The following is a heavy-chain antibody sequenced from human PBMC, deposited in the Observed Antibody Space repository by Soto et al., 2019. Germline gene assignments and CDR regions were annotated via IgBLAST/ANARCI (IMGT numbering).Heavy chain of an antibody. J-gene: IGHJ4*02. V-gene: IGHV3-23*01. Sequence: GGSLRLSCAASGFTFNNYAMSWVRQAPGKGLEWVSAIGGSGGMTYYSDSVRGRFTISRDNSKNMLYLQMNSLRAEDTAVYYCSKEGSLTAALDYWGQGTLVTVS. CDR3: SKEGSLTAALDY. CDR2: IGGSGGMT. CDR1: GFTFNNYA. D-gene: IGHD6-13*01.